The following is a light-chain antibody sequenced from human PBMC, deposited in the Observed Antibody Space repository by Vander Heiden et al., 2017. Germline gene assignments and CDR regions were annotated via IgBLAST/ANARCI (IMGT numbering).Light chain of an antibody. CDR3: QHYNMRPPT. V-gene: IGKV3-15*01. Sequence: EIVLTQSPVTLSLSPGGRTTRSCRADRSISYHFCCYHHPPAQPPRLIISDATTRATGTPARFSGSGSATDSTLTISSLQAEDFADYCCQHYNMRPPTFGGGTRVEIK. CDR1: RSISYH. CDR2: DAT. J-gene: IGKJ4*01.